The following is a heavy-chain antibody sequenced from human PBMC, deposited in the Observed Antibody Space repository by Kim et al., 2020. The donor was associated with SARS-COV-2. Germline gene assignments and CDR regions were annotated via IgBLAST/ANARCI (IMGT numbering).Heavy chain of an antibody. CDR3: AKDPSRITIFGVVPFFDY. Sequence: GGSLRLSCAASGFTFSSYAMSWVRQAPGKGLEWVSAISGSGGSTYYADSVKGRFTISRDNSKNTLYLQMNSLRAEDTAVYYCAKDPSRITIFGVVPFFDYWGQGTLVTVSS. V-gene: IGHV3-23*01. CDR2: ISGSGGST. CDR1: GFTFSSYA. D-gene: IGHD3-3*01. J-gene: IGHJ4*02.